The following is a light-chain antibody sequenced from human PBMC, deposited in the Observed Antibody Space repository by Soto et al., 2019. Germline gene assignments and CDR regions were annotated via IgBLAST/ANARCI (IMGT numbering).Light chain of an antibody. CDR3: QVWDSSSDHYV. CDR1: NIGIKS. J-gene: IGLJ1*01. Sequence: SYELTQPPSVSVVPGQTARISCGGNNIGIKSVHWYQQKPGQAPVVVVFDDIDRPSGVPERLSGSNSGNTATLTISRVEAGDEADYYCQVWDSSSDHYVFGTGTKVTVL. V-gene: IGLV3-21*02. CDR2: DDI.